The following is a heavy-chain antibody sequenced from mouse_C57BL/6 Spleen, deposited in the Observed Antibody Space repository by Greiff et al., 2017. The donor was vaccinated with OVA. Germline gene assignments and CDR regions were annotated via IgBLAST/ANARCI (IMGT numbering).Heavy chain of an antibody. CDR3: TRWVVTTRYFDY. CDR1: GYTFTSYW. Sequence: VQLQQSGTVLARPGASVKMSCKTSGYTFTSYWMHWVKQRPGQGLEWIGAIYPGNSDTSYNQKFKGKAKLTAVTSASTAYMELSSLTNEDSADDYCTRWVVTTRYFDYWGQGTTLTVSS. V-gene: IGHV1-5*01. D-gene: IGHD2-12*01. CDR2: IYPGNSDT. J-gene: IGHJ2*01.